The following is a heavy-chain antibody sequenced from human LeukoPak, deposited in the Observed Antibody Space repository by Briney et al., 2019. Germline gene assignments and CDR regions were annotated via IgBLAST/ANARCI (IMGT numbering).Heavy chain of an antibody. CDR3: ARPRYCSSTSCYEVDP. Sequence: SETLSLTCTVSGGSISSYYWSWIRQPPGKGLEWIGYIYYSGSTNYNPSLKNRVTISVDTSKNQFSLKLSSVTAADTAVYYCARPRYCSSTSCYEVDPWGQGTLVTVSS. J-gene: IGHJ5*02. CDR2: IYYSGST. V-gene: IGHV4-59*01. CDR1: GGSISSYY. D-gene: IGHD2-2*01.